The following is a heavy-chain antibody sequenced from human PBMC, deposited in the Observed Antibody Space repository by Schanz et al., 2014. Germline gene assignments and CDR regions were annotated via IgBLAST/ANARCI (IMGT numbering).Heavy chain of an antibody. J-gene: IGHJ6*03. CDR3: AGTYCSSTSCYTGYYYMDV. CDR2: IIPILGIA. CDR1: GGTFSSFG. V-gene: IGHV1-69*04. Sequence: QVQLVQSGAEVKKPGSSVKVSCKASGGTFSSFGINWVRQAPGQGLEWMGRIIPILGIATYAQKFQGRLTITADKSTSTAYMELTSLRSEDTAVYYCAGTYCSSTSCYTGYYYMDVWGKGTTVTVSS. D-gene: IGHD2-2*02.